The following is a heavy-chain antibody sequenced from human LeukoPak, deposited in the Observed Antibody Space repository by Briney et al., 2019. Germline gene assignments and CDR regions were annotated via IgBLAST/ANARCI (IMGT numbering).Heavy chain of an antibody. CDR1: GYTLTELS. D-gene: IGHD5-24*01. CDR3: ATGAVEMATIYYGMDV. J-gene: IGHJ6*02. V-gene: IGHV1-24*01. Sequence: GASVKVSCKVSGYTLTELSMHWVRQAPGKGLEWMGGFDPEDGETIYAQKFQGRVTMTEDTSTDTAYMELSSLRSEDTAVYYYATGAVEMATIYYGMDVWGQGTTVTVSS. CDR2: FDPEDGET.